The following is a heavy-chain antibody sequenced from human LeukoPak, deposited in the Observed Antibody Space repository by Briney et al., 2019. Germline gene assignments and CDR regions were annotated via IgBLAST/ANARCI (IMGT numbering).Heavy chain of an antibody. CDR2: XXXSGTYV. D-gene: IGHD3-9*01. V-gene: IGHV3-21*01. CDR3: ARASSKQLAGYLPDGFDI. CDR1: GFTFSSYS. Sequence: GGSLRLSCAASGFTFSSYSMNWXXQAPGKGLEXVXXXXXSGTYVYYADSVKGRFTISRDNAKNSLSLQMNSLRADDAAVYYCARASSKQLAGYLPDGFDIWGQGTMVTVSS. J-gene: IGHJ3*02.